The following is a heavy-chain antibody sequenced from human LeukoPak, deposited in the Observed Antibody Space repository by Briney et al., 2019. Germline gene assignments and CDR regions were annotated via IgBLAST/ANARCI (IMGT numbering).Heavy chain of an antibody. CDR2: IYYSGST. Sequence: PSETLSLTCTVSGGSISSYYWSWIRQPPGKGLEWIGYIYYSGSTNYNPSLKSRVTISVDTSKNQFSLRLSSVTAADTAVYYCARLTSYSSGWYPFDYWGQGTLVTVSS. V-gene: IGHV4-59*08. D-gene: IGHD6-19*01. CDR1: GGSISSYY. J-gene: IGHJ4*02. CDR3: ARLTSYSSGWYPFDY.